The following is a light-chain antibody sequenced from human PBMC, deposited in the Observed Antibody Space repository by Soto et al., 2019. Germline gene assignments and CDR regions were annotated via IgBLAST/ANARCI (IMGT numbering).Light chain of an antibody. CDR1: QSISSN. V-gene: IGKV3-15*01. CDR2: GAS. Sequence: EIVMTQSPATLSVSPGERATLSCRASQSISSNLAWYQQKPGQAPRLLIYGASTRATGIPARFSGSGSGTEFTLTISSLQSEDFAVYYCQQYDNWPPVTFGQGTKVEIK. CDR3: QQYDNWPPVT. J-gene: IGKJ1*01.